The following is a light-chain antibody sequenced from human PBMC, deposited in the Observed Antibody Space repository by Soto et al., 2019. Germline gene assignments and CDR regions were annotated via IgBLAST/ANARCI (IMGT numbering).Light chain of an antibody. Sequence: EMVVTQSPATLSVSPGERATLSFRASQDVRSNLAWYQQNPGQAPSFVIYGASTRETGTPDRFSGSGSGTEFNLTISRLEPEDFEVDDCQHYGSSTLTFGGGTKVDIK. CDR2: GAS. J-gene: IGKJ4*01. V-gene: IGKV3-20*01. CDR1: QDVRSN. CDR3: QHYGSSTLT.